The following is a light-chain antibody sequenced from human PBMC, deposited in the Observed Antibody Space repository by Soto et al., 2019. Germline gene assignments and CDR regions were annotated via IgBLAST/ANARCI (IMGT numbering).Light chain of an antibody. CDR1: QNINNY. Sequence: DIQMTQSPSSLSASVGDRVTISCRAGQNINNYLNCYQQKPGKATTLLISVGYSIQSGVPSRFSGGSFWTNFTLTISSLQPEDFATYYCQQSYRTPKTFGQGTKLDIK. CDR3: QQSYRTPKT. V-gene: IGKV1-39*01. CDR2: VGY. J-gene: IGKJ1*01.